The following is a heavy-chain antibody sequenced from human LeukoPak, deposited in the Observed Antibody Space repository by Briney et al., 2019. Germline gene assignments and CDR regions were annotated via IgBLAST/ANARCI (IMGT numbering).Heavy chain of an antibody. CDR3: ARVGSGSYFLDGFDI. V-gene: IGHV3-49*03. D-gene: IGHD1-26*01. Sequence: GGSLRLSCTASGFTFGDYAMSWFRQAPGKGLEWVGFIRSKAYGGTTEYAASVKGRFTISRDNPKNTLYLQMNSLRAEDTAVYYCARVGSGSYFLDGFDIWGQGTMVTVSS. CDR1: GFTFGDYA. J-gene: IGHJ3*02. CDR2: IRSKAYGGTT.